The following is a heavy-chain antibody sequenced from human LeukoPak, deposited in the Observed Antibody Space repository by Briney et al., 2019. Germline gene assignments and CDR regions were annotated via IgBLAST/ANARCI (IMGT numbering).Heavy chain of an antibody. CDR3: AREGVDKPSDY. CDR1: GFTFSSYS. V-gene: IGHV3-21*01. CDR2: ISYSGYYI. D-gene: IGHD5-12*01. Sequence: PGGSLRLSCAASGFTFSSYSVNWVRQAQGKGLEWVSSISYSGYYIYYADSVKGRFTISRDNAKNLLYLQMNSLRAEDMAVYYCAREGVDKPSDYWGQGTLVTVSS. J-gene: IGHJ4*02.